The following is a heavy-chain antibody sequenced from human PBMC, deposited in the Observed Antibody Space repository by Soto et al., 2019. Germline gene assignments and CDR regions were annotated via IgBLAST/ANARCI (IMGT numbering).Heavy chain of an antibody. D-gene: IGHD4-17*01. Sequence: SLRLSCAASGFTFSSYEMNWVRQAPGKGLEWVSYISSSGSTIYYADSVKGRFTISRDNAKNSLYLQMNSLRAEDTAVYYCARAHYGDYVRSAFDIWGQGTMVTVSS. V-gene: IGHV3-48*03. CDR2: ISSSGSTI. CDR3: ARAHYGDYVRSAFDI. J-gene: IGHJ3*02. CDR1: GFTFSSYE.